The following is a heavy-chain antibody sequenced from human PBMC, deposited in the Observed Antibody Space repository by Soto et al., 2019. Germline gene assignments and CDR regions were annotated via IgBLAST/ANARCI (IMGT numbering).Heavy chain of an antibody. CDR3: ATTGNYGSGTSFRVDY. Sequence: ASVKVSCKASGYTFTGYYRHWVRQAPGQGLEWMGWINPNSGGTNYAQKFQGRVTMTRDTSISTAYMDLSSLRFDDTAVYYCATTGNYGSGTSFRVDYWGQGTFLTFSS. J-gene: IGHJ4*02. CDR2: INPNSGGT. D-gene: IGHD3-10*01. CDR1: GYTFTGYY. V-gene: IGHV1-2*02.